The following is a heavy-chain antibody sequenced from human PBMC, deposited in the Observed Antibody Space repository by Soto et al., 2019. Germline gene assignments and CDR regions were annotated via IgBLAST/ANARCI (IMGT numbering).Heavy chain of an antibody. CDR2: INHSGST. CDR3: ARAPALRYFDRLPP. Sequence: QVQLQQWGAGLLKPSETLSLTCAVYGGSCSGYYWSWIRQHPGKGLEWIGEINHSGSTNYNPSLKSRFTISVDTSMNQFSLRLSSATAADTAVYDCARAPALRYFDRLPPWGQGTLVTVSS. J-gene: IGHJ5*02. V-gene: IGHV4-34*01. CDR1: GGSCSGYY. D-gene: IGHD3-9*01.